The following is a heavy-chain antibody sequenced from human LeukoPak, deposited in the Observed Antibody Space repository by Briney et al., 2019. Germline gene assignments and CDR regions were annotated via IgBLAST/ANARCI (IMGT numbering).Heavy chain of an antibody. Sequence: GGSLRLSCAASGFTFSSYSMNWVRQAPGKGLEWISSISSSSSYIYYAGSVKGRFTISRDNAKNSLYLQMNSLRAEDTAVYYCAREYYDFWSGYYTADYYGIDVWGQGTTVTVSS. CDR2: ISSSSSYI. J-gene: IGHJ6*02. CDR3: AREYYDFWSGYYTADYYGIDV. V-gene: IGHV3-21*01. CDR1: GFTFSSYS. D-gene: IGHD3-3*01.